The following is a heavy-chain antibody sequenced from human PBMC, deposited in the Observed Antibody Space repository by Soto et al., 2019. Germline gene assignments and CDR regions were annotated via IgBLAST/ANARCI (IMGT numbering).Heavy chain of an antibody. Sequence: SETLSLTCAVYGGSFSGYYWSWIRQPPGKGLEWIWEINHSGSTNYNPSLKSRVTISVDTSKNQFSLKLSSVTAADTAVYYCARGRYYGSGSYLPFYYYYYGMDVWGQGTTVTVSS. CDR2: INHSGST. V-gene: IGHV4-34*01. CDR1: GGSFSGYY. J-gene: IGHJ6*02. CDR3: ARGRYYGSGSYLPFYYYYYGMDV. D-gene: IGHD3-10*01.